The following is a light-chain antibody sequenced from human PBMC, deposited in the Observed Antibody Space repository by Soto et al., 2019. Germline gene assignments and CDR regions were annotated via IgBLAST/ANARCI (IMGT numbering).Light chain of an antibody. V-gene: IGLV2-14*01. CDR1: SSDVGGYNC. CDR2: EVS. Sequence: ALTQPASVSGSPGQSITISCTGTSSDVGGYNCVSWYQQHPGKAPKLMIYEVSNRPSGVSNRFSGSKSGNTASLTISGLQAEDEADYYCTSYTSTTTYVFGTGTKVTVL. CDR3: TSYTSTTTYV. J-gene: IGLJ1*01.